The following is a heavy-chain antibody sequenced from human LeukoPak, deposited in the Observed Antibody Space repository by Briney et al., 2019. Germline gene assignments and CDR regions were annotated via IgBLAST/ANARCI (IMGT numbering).Heavy chain of an antibody. CDR1: GFTLSSCS. J-gene: IGHJ4*02. V-gene: IGHV3-21*01. CDR2: ISRSSGYV. D-gene: IGHD6-13*01. CDR3: ARFPEGSSTWSIDF. Sequence: GGSLRLSCAASGFTLSSCSMNWVRQAPGRGLEWVSSISRSSGYVFYADSMKGRFTVSRDNSKNSLYLQMNTLRAEDTAVYYCARFPEGSSTWSIDFWGQGTLVTVSS.